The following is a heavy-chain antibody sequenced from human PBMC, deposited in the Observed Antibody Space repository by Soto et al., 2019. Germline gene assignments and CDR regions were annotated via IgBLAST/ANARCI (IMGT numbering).Heavy chain of an antibody. V-gene: IGHV1-18*01. D-gene: IGHD6-19*01. CDR3: AREESSSGWDYYFDY. CDR1: GYTYTSYG. Sequence: ASVKVACKTSGYTYTSYGVSWVRQDHGQGLEWMGWISAYNGNTNYAQKLQGRVTMTTDTSTSTAYMELRSLRSDDTAVYYCAREESSSGWDYYFDYWGQGTLVTVSS. J-gene: IGHJ4*02. CDR2: ISAYNGNT.